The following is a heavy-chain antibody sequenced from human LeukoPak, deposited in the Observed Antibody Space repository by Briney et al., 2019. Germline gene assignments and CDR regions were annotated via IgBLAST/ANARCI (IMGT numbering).Heavy chain of an antibody. J-gene: IGHJ4*02. V-gene: IGHV4-34*01. CDR3: ARGRGSSWLYYFDY. Sequence: SETLSLTCAVYGGSFSGYYWSWTRQPPGKGLEWIGEINHSGSTNYNPSLKSRVTISADTSKNHFSLKLSSVTAADTAVYYCARGRGSSWLYYFDYWGQGTLVTVSS. D-gene: IGHD6-13*01. CDR1: GGSFSGYY. CDR2: INHSGST.